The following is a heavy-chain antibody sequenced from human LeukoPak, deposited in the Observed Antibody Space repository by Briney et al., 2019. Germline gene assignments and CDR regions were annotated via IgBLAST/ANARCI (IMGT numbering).Heavy chain of an antibody. CDR1: GYTFTSYG. D-gene: IGHD6-13*01. J-gene: IGHJ6*03. CDR2: INPSGGST. CDR3: ARGLSIAAAGTYYYYYYMDV. Sequence: ASVKVSCKASGYTFTSYGISWVRQAPGQGLEWMGIINPSGGSTSYAQKFQGRVTMTRDMSTSTVYMELSSLRSEDTAVYYCARGLSIAAAGTYYYYYYMDVWGKGTTVTVSS. V-gene: IGHV1-46*01.